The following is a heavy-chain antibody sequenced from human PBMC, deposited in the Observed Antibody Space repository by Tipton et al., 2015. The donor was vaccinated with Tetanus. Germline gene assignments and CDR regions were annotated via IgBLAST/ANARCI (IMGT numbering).Heavy chain of an antibody. Sequence: SLRLSCAASGFTFSNYYMSWIRQAPGKGLEWVSHISSSGHIKYDADSLKGRFTISRNNAKNSLYLQMNSLRVEDTAVYYCARYHCTGTTCQHLDHWGQGTLVTVSS. D-gene: IGHD2-8*02. CDR3: ARYHCTGTTCQHLDH. J-gene: IGHJ4*01. V-gene: IGHV3-11*04. CDR2: ISSSGHIK. CDR1: GFTFSNYY.